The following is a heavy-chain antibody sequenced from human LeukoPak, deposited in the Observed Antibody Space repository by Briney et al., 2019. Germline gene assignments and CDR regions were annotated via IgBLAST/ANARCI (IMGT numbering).Heavy chain of an antibody. CDR2: IYPGDSDT. D-gene: IGHD5-12*01. J-gene: IGHJ4*02. CDR3: ARRGYNRDYIDY. Sequence: GESLKISCRGSGYTFTNYWIAWVRQMPGKGLEWMGIIYPGDSDTRYSPSFQGQVTISADKSISTAYLQWSSLRASDTAMYYCARRGYNRDYIDYWGQGTLVTVSS. V-gene: IGHV5-51*01. CDR1: GYTFTNYW.